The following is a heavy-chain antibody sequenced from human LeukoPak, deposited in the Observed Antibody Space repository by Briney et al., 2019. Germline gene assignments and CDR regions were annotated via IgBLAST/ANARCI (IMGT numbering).Heavy chain of an antibody. CDR3: ARLSGYSSGHYYSDY. Sequence: SETLSLTCTVSGGSISSDYWSWIRQPPGKGLEWIGYIYYRGSTNYDPSLKSRVTISVDTSKNQFSLKLSSVTAADTAVYYCARLSGYSSGHYYSDYWGQGTLVTVSS. V-gene: IGHV4-59*01. CDR2: IYYRGST. CDR1: GGSISSDY. D-gene: IGHD3-22*01. J-gene: IGHJ4*02.